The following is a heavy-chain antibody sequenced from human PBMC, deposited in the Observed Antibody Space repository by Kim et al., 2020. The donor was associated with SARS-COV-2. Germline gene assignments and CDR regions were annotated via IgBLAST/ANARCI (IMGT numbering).Heavy chain of an antibody. CDR2: INPNSGGT. J-gene: IGHJ4*02. D-gene: IGHD3-9*01. CDR3: ARSYYDILTGYSIFDY. V-gene: IGHV1-2*04. CDR1: GYTFTGYY. Sequence: ASVKVSCKASGYTFTGYYMHWVRQAPGQGLEWMGWINPNSGGTNYAQKFQGWVTMTRDTSISTAYMELSRLRSDDTAVYYCARSYYDILTGYSIFDYWGQGTLVTVSS.